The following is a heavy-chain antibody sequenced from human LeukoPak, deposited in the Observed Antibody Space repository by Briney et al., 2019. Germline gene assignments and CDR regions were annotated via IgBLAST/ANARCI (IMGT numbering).Heavy chain of an antibody. CDR1: GGSISSYY. CDR2: IYYSGST. V-gene: IGHV4-59*01. CDR3: ARNDYGATYFDY. Sequence: SETLSLTCTVSGGSISSYYWSWIRQPPGKGLEWIGYIYYSGSTNYNPSLKSRVTISVDTSKNQFSLKLSSVTAADTAVYYCARNDYGATYFDYWGQGTLVTVSS. D-gene: IGHD4/OR15-4a*01. J-gene: IGHJ4*02.